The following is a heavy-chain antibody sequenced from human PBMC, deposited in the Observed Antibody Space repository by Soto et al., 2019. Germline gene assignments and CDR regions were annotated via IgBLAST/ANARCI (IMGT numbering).Heavy chain of an antibody. CDR3: TIGEVTTADNIPFDY. Sequence: EVQLMESGGGLVQPGGSLKLSCAASGFTFSGSAMHWVRQASGKGLEWVGRMRSRARTYATTYGASVRGRFTISRDDSKNTAYLQMNSLKSEDTGVYYCTIGEVTTADNIPFDYWGQGTLVIVSS. J-gene: IGHJ4*02. CDR1: GFTFSGSA. CDR2: MRSRARTYAT. V-gene: IGHV3-73*01. D-gene: IGHD2-2*01.